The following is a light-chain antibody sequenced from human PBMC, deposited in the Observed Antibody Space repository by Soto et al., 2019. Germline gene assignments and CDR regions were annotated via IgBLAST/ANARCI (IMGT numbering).Light chain of an antibody. CDR1: SSDVGGYNY. Sequence: QSALTQPPSASGSTGQSVTISCTGTSSDVGGYNYVSWYQQHPGKAPRLMIYEVSKRPSGVPDRFSGSKSGNTASLTVSGLQAEHEADYYCSSYAGSDNLVFGGATKLTVL. CDR3: SSYAGSDNLV. V-gene: IGLV2-8*01. CDR2: EVS. J-gene: IGLJ3*02.